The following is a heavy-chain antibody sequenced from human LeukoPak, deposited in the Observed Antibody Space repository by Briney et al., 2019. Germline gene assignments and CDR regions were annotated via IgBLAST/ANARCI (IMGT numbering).Heavy chain of an antibody. J-gene: IGHJ1*01. D-gene: IGHD6-19*01. CDR1: GGSISSYY. Sequence: SETLSLTCTVSGGSISSYYWNWIRQPPGKGLEWIGYIYYSGSTNYNPSLKSRVTISVDTSKNQFSLKLSSVTAADTAVYYCARGGWYPESFQHWGQGALVAVSS. V-gene: IGHV4-59*01. CDR3: ARGGWYPESFQH. CDR2: IYYSGST.